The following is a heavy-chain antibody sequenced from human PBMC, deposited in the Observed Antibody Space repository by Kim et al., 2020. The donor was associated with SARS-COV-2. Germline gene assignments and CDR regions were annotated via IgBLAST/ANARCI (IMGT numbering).Heavy chain of an antibody. CDR1: GFTFSNAW. J-gene: IGHJ6*02. CDR3: TTYEGPAASLSLYYGMDV. Sequence: GGSLRLSCAASGFTFSNAWMSWVRQAPGKGLEWVGRIKSKTDGGTTDYAAPVKGRFTISRDDSKNTLYLQMNSLKTEDTAVYYCTTYEGPAASLSLYYGMDVWGQGTTVTVSS. V-gene: IGHV3-15*01. D-gene: IGHD2-2*01. CDR2: IKSKTDGGTT.